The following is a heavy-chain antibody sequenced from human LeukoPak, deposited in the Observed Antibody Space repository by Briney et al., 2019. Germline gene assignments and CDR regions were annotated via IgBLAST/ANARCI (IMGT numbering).Heavy chain of an antibody. V-gene: IGHV5-51*01. CDR1: GYSFTSYW. J-gene: IGHJ6*03. D-gene: IGHD4-11*01. CDR2: IYPGDSDT. Sequence: PGESLKISCKGSGYSFTSYWIGWVRQMPGKGLEWMGIIYPGDSDTRYSPSFQGQVTISADKSISTAYLQWSSLKASDTAMYYCARQTRLQSNYYYYYMDVWGKGTTVTVSS. CDR3: ARQTRLQSNYYYYYMDV.